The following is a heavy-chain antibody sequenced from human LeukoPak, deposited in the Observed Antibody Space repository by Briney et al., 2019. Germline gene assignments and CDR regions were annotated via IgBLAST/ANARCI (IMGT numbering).Heavy chain of an antibody. V-gene: IGHV3-23*01. CDR3: AKSPYSSGWQWGDY. Sequence: GGSLRLSCAASGFTFSSYAMSWVRQAPGKGLEWVSAISGSGGSTYYADSVKGRFTISGDNSKNTLYLQMNSLRAEDTAVYYCAKSPYSSGWQWGDYWGQGTLVTVSS. CDR2: ISGSGGST. J-gene: IGHJ4*02. D-gene: IGHD6-19*01. CDR1: GFTFSSYA.